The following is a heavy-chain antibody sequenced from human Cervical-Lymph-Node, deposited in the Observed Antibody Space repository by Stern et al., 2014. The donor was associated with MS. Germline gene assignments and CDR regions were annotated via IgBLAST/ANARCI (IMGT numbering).Heavy chain of an antibody. D-gene: IGHD2/OR15-2a*01. V-gene: IGHV1-18*01. CDR2: ISAYNGNT. Sequence: VQLVESGAEVKKPGGSVKVSCKGSGYTFTSYGIRWVRQAPGQGLEWVGWISAYNGNTNYAQTLKGRITMTTDTSTSTAYMELRSLRSDDTAVYYCARALRGSQNSFDIWGQGTLVTVSS. J-gene: IGHJ3*02. CDR3: ARALRGSQNSFDI. CDR1: GYTFTSYG.